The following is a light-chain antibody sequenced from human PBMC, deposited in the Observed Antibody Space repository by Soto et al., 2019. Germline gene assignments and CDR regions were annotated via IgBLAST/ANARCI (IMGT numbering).Light chain of an antibody. V-gene: IGKV1-12*01. CDR2: AAS. CDR3: QQANSFPLT. Sequence: IQITLSPSYLAASLVARVTITCQASQDISNYLDWYQQKPGKAPKLLIYAASSLQSGVPSRFSGSGSGTHFTLTISSLQPEDFATYYCQQANSFPLTFGQGTRLEIK. CDR1: QDISNY. J-gene: IGKJ5*01.